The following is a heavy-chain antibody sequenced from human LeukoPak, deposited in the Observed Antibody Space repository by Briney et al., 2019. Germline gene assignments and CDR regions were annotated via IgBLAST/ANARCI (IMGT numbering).Heavy chain of an antibody. V-gene: IGHV3-53*01. CDR3: ARASEGLEGYFDWSIEYYFDY. J-gene: IGHJ4*02. D-gene: IGHD3-9*01. CDR1: GFTFRSYA. Sequence: PGGSLRLSCAASGFTFRSYAMSWVRQAPGKGLEWVSVIYSGGSTYYADSVKGRFTISRDNSKNMLYLQMNSLRAEDTAVYYCARASEGLEGYFDWSIEYYFDYWGQGTLVTVSS. CDR2: IYSGGST.